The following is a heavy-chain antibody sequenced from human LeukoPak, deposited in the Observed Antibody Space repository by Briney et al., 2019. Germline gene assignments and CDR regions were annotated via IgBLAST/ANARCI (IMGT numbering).Heavy chain of an antibody. J-gene: IGHJ4*02. D-gene: IGHD1-26*01. V-gene: IGHV3-33*01. CDR1: GFTFSSYG. Sequence: GGSLRLSCAASGFTFSSYGMHWVRQAPGKGLEWVAVIWYDGSNKYYADSVKGRFTISRDNSKNTLYLQMNSLRAEDTVVYYCARLSGSYGTTLDYWGQGTLVTVSS. CDR3: ARLSGSYGTTLDY. CDR2: IWYDGSNK.